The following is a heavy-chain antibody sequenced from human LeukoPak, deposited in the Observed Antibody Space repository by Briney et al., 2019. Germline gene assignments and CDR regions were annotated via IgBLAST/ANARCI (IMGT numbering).Heavy chain of an antibody. CDR3: AKDHLLWFGELLYFFDY. D-gene: IGHD3-10*01. J-gene: IGHJ4*02. Sequence: PGGSLRLSCAASGFTFSSYAMSWVRQAPGKGLEWVSAISGSGGSTYYADSVKGRFTISRDNSKNTLYLQMNSLRAEDTAVYYWAKDHLLWFGELLYFFDYWGQGTLVTVSS. V-gene: IGHV3-23*01. CDR2: ISGSGGST. CDR1: GFTFSSYA.